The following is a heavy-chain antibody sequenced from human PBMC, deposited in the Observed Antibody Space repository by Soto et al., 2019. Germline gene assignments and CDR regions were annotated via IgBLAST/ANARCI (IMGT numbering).Heavy chain of an antibody. Sequence: ASVKVSCKTSGYTFTAYYMHWVRQAPGQGLEWMGWINPSTGGSKYAQKFQGWVTMTRDTSISTAYLELSRLGSDETAVYYCARGSGGGSSVRARLVDFWGQGTLVTVSS. D-gene: IGHD6-6*01. V-gene: IGHV1-2*04. J-gene: IGHJ4*02. CDR2: INPSTGGS. CDR1: GYTFTAYY. CDR3: ARGSGGGSSVRARLVDF.